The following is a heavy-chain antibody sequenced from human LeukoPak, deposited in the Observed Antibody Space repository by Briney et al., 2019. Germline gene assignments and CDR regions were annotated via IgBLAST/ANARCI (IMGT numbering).Heavy chain of an antibody. CDR2: IYHSGHP. J-gene: IGHJ6*03. CDR3: ARGFSYYYYMDV. CDR1: GYSITSGYY. Sequence: SETLSLTCTVSGYSITSGYYWGWIRQPPGKGLEWIGSIYHSGHPYYNPSLKSRVTISVDTSKNQFPLKLSSVTAADTAVYYCARGFSYYYYMDVWGKGTTVTVSS. D-gene: IGHD2/OR15-2a*01. V-gene: IGHV4-38-2*02.